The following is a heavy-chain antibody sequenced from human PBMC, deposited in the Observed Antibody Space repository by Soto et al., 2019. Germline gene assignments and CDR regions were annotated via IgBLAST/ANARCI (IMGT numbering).Heavy chain of an antibody. CDR1: GDSIDRSNYY. Sequence: SETLSLTCTVSGDSIDRSNYYWDWIRQPPGKGLEWIGTTYYNGNAYYNPSLKSRVAMSVDTSKNQFSLKLISVTAADTAVYYCARHFVAVVIKGWGYWGQGALVTVSS. V-gene: IGHV4-39*01. D-gene: IGHD3-22*01. CDR2: TYYNGNA. CDR3: ARHFVAVVIKGWGY. J-gene: IGHJ4*02.